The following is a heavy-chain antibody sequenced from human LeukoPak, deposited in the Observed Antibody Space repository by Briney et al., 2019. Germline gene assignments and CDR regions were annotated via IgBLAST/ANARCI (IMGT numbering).Heavy chain of an antibody. Sequence: SETLSLTCTVSGGSISSYYWSWIRQPAGKGLEWIGRIYTSGSTNYNPSLKSRVTMSVDTSKNQFSLKLSSVTAADTAVYYCVRGVMLSSHSRDYFDSWGQGTQVTVSS. D-gene: IGHD3-16*01. V-gene: IGHV4-4*07. CDR2: IYTSGST. CDR1: GGSISSYY. J-gene: IGHJ4*02. CDR3: VRGVMLSSHSRDYFDS.